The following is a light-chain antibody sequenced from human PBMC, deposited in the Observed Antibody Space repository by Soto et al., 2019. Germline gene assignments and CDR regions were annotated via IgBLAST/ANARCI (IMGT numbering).Light chain of an antibody. J-gene: IGKJ3*01. V-gene: IGKV1-5*03. CDR1: QSISSW. Sequence: DIQMTQSPSTLSASVGDRVTITCRASQSISSWLAWYQQKPGKAPKLLIYKASSLESGVPSRFSGSGSGTEFTLTISSLQPDDFATDYCQQYNSSPFTFGPGTNVDIK. CDR3: QQYNSSPFT. CDR2: KAS.